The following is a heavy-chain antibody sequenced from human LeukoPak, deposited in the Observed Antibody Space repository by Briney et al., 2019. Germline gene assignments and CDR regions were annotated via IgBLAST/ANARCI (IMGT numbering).Heavy chain of an antibody. V-gene: IGHV3-23*01. CDR1: GFTFSSYA. D-gene: IGHD3-22*01. Sequence: SGGSLRLSCAASGFTFSSYAMSWVRQAPGKGPEWVSSISSSGGSTYYADPVKGRFTISRDNSKNTLYLQMNSLRAEDTAIYYCAKGSDSSGYYYATDYWGQGTLVTVSS. CDR2: ISSSGGST. J-gene: IGHJ4*02. CDR3: AKGSDSSGYYYATDY.